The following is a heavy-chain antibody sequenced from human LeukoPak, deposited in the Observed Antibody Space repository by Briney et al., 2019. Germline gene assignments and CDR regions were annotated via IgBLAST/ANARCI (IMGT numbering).Heavy chain of an antibody. CDR1: GFTFSSYA. CDR2: ISSSGSHI. V-gene: IGHV3-21*01. Sequence: GGSLRLSCAASGFTFSSYAMSWVRQAPGKGLEWVSSISSSGSHIYYADSLKGRFTISRDNAKNSLYLQMNSLRAEDTAVYYCTRESSVGAHNAFDFWGQGTLVTVSS. J-gene: IGHJ4*02. CDR3: TRESSVGAHNAFDF. D-gene: IGHD1-26*01.